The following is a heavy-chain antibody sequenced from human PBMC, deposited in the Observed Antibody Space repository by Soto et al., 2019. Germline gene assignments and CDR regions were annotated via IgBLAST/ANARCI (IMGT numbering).Heavy chain of an antibody. D-gene: IGHD3-22*01. J-gene: IGHJ4*02. CDR2: ISGSGGST. CDR3: AKPHYYDSSGYYFLFEY. Sequence: PGGSLRLSCAASGFTFSSYGMHWVRQAPGKGLEWVSAISGSGGSTYYADSVKGRFTISRDNSKNTLFLQMNSLRPEDTAVYYCAKPHYYDSSGYYFLFEYWGKGTLVTVSS. V-gene: IGHV3-23*01. CDR1: GFTFSSYG.